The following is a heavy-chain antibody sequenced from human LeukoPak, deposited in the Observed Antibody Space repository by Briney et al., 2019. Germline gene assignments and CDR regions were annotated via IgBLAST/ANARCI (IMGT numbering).Heavy chain of an antibody. CDR1: RFTFDDYG. CDR2: INWNGGST. D-gene: IGHD3-10*01. J-gene: IGHJ4*02. CDR3: ARIAMVRGIIYYFDN. Sequence: GGSLRLSCAASRFTFDDYGMSWVRQAPGKGLEYVSAINWNGGSTGYGDSVKGRFTISRDNAKKSLYLQMNSLRVEDTALYYCARIAMVRGIIYYFDNWGQGTLVTVSS. V-gene: IGHV3-20*04.